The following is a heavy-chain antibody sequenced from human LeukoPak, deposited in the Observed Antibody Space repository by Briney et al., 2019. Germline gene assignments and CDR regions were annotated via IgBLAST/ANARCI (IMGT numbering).Heavy chain of an antibody. CDR1: GYTFTSYA. CDR2: INAGNGNT. J-gene: IGHJ6*02. CDR3: ANTVTKYYYYGMDV. V-gene: IGHV1-3*01. D-gene: IGHD4-17*01. Sequence: ASVKVSCKASGYTFTSYAMHWVRQAPGQRLEWMGWINAGNGNTKYSQKFQGRVTITRDTSASAAYMELSSLRSEDTAVYYCANTVTKYYYYGMDVWGQGTTVTVSS.